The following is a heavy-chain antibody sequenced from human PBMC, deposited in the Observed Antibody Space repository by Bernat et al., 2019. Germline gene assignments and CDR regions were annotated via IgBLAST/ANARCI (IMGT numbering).Heavy chain of an antibody. Sequence: QVQLVESGGGLVKPGGSLRLSCAASGFTFSDYYMSWIRQAPGKGLVWVSYISSSGSTIYYADSVKGRFTISRDNAKNSLYLQMNSLRDEDTAVYYWARKAIDYDWVPTNWCDPWGQGTLVTVSS. CDR1: GFTFSDYY. CDR3: ARKAIDYDWVPTNWCDP. CDR2: ISSSGSTI. V-gene: IGHV3-11*01. J-gene: IGHJ5*02. D-gene: IGHD3-16*01.